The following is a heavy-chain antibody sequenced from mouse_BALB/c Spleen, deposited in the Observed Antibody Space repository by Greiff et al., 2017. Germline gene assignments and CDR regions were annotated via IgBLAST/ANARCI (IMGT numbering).Heavy chain of an antibody. CDR1: GFSLTDYG. J-gene: IGHJ3*01. CDR2: IWGDGST. V-gene: IGHV2-6-7*01. Sequence: QVQLKESGPGLVAPSQSLSITCTVSGFSLTDYGVSWIRQPPGKGLEWLGMIWGDGSTDYNSALKSRLSISKDNSKSQVFLKMNSLQTDDTARYYCARDPPLAYWGQGTLVTVSA. CDR3: ARDPPLAY.